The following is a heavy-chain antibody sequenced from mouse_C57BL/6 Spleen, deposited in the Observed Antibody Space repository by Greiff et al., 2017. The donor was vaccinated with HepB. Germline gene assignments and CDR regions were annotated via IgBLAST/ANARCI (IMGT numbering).Heavy chain of an antibody. CDR1: GFTFSSYT. V-gene: IGHV5-9*01. CDR2: ISGGGGNT. Sequence: EVQRVESGGGLVKPGGSLKLSCAASGFTFSSYTMSWVRQTPEKRLEWVATISGGGGNTYYPDSVKGRFTISRDNAKNTLYLQMSSLRSEDTALYYCARQRVFLYYLDYWGQGTTLTVSS. CDR3: ARQRVFLYYLDY. J-gene: IGHJ2*01.